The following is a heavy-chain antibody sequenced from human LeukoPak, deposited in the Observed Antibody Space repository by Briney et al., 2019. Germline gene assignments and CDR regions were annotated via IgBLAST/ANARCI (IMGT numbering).Heavy chain of an antibody. Sequence: ASVKVSCKASGYTFTGYYMHWVRQAPGQGLEWMGWINPNSGGTNYAQKFQGRVTMTRDTSISTAYMELSRLRSDDTAVYSCARDRPYYYGSGSLYYGMDVWGQGTTVTVSS. CDR1: GYTFTGYY. D-gene: IGHD3-10*01. CDR2: INPNSGGT. V-gene: IGHV1-2*02. CDR3: ARDRPYYYGSGSLYYGMDV. J-gene: IGHJ6*02.